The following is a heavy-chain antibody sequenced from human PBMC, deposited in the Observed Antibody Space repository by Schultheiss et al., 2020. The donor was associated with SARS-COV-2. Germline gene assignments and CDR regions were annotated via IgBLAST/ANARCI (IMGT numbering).Heavy chain of an antibody. V-gene: IGHV3-7*02. J-gene: IGHJ3*02. CDR3: ARANARQYDAFDI. CDR1: GFTFSSYW. D-gene: IGHD4/OR15-4a*01. Sequence: GGSLRLSCAASGFTFSSYWMSWVRQAPGKGLEWVANIKQDGSEKYYVDSVKGRFTISRENAKNSLYLQMNSLRAGDTAVYYCARANARQYDAFDIWGQGTMVTVSS. CDR2: IKQDGSEK.